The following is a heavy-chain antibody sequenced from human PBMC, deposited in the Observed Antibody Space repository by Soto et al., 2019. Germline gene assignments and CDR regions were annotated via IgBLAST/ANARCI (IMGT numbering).Heavy chain of an antibody. D-gene: IGHD3-10*01. CDR2: IIPIFGTA. V-gene: IGHV1-69*01. Sequence: QVQLVQSGAEVKKPGSSVKVSCKASGGTFSSYAISWVRQAPGQGLEWMGGIIPIFGTANYAQKFQGRVTITADESTSTAYMELSSLRSEDTAVYYCARGRAMVRGVYYYYGMYVWGQGTTVTVSS. J-gene: IGHJ6*02. CDR3: ARGRAMVRGVYYYYGMYV. CDR1: GGTFSSYA.